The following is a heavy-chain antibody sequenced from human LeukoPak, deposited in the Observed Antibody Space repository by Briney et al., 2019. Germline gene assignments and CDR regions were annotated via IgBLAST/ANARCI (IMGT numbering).Heavy chain of an antibody. D-gene: IGHD2-15*01. Sequence: ASVKVSCKASGYTFTSYGISWVRQAPGQGLEWMGWISAYNGNTNYAQKLQGRVTMTTDTSTSTAYMELRSLRSDDTAVYYCAGISPKYCSGGSCYHEYFQHWGQGTLVTVSS. CDR3: AGISPKYCSGGSCYHEYFQH. J-gene: IGHJ1*01. CDR1: GYTFTSYG. CDR2: ISAYNGNT. V-gene: IGHV1-18*01.